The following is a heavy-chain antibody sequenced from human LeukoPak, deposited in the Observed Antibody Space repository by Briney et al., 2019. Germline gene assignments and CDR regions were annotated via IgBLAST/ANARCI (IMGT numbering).Heavy chain of an antibody. Sequence: SETLPLTRTVSGGSISSYYLNWIRQPPGQGLEWIGYIYCSGSTNYNPSLKSRVTISVDTSKNQFSLTLSSVTAADTAVYYCARAGRTEGYKRFFEIWGHGTLVTVSS. CDR3: ARAGRTEGYKRFFEI. J-gene: IGHJ4*03. V-gene: IGHV4-59*01. CDR2: IYCSGST. CDR1: GGSISSYY. D-gene: IGHD5-24*01.